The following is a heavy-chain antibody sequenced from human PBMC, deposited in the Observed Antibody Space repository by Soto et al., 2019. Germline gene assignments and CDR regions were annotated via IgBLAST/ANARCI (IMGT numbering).Heavy chain of an antibody. D-gene: IGHD1-20*01. J-gene: IGHJ4*02. CDR1: GASISGSYYY. CDR3: ATSQKGYNWNYFDH. V-gene: IGHV4-39*01. Sequence: SETLSLSCAVSGASISGSYYYWAWLRQSPGKGPEWIGSVFYTGFTSYNPSLESRVSVSVDTSKSQFSLKLSAVTAADTAVYYCATSQKGYNWNYFDHWGQGALVTV. CDR2: VFYTGFT.